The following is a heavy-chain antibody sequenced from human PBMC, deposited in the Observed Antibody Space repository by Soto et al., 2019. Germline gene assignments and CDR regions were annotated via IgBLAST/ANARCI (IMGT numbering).Heavy chain of an antibody. Sequence: HGGSLRLSCAASEFTFSDYSMTWVRQFPGKGLEWISYISSISTTIYYADSVKGRFTISRDNAKNSLYLQMNSLRDEDTAVYYCARSPYGAWYYFHYWGQGTLVTVSS. CDR3: ARSPYGAWYYFHY. V-gene: IGHV3-48*02. CDR1: EFTFSDYS. J-gene: IGHJ4*02. D-gene: IGHD2-21*02. CDR2: ISSISTTI.